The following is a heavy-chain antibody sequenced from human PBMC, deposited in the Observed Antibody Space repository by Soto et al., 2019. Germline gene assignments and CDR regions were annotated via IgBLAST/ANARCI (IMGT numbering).Heavy chain of an antibody. J-gene: IGHJ4*02. CDR3: ARRIDGFTPHFDD. Sequence: PGESLKISCKGSGYSFTSYWIGWVRQMPGKGLAWMGIIYPRDSHTRYSPSFQGKVTISADKSISTAYLQWSSLKASDTAMYFCARRIDGFTPHFDDRGQGTLVTVSS. CDR1: GYSFTSYW. CDR2: IYPRDSHT. V-gene: IGHV5-51*01. D-gene: IGHD2-15*01.